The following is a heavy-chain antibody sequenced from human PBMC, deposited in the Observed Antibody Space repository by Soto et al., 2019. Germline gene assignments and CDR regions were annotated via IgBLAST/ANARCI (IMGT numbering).Heavy chain of an antibody. J-gene: IGHJ4*02. CDR2: ISGYNGDT. V-gene: IGHV1-18*01. CDR3: ARDQAVFPSPFDY. Sequence: QVLVVQSGAEVKKPRASVEVTCKVSGYTFASYGISWVRQAPGQGLQWMGWISGYNGDTRYAQQFQGRVTMTTDTSTNTAYLELRSLRSDDTAVYYCARDQAVFPSPFDYWGQGTLVTVSS. CDR1: GYTFASYG.